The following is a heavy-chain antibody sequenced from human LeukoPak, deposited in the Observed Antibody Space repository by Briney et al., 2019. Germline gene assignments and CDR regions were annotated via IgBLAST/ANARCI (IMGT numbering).Heavy chain of an antibody. CDR1: GFTFNNYA. Sequence: GGSLRLSCAASGFTFNNYAMNWVRQAPGKGLEWVSSISGGGETTYYADSAKGRFTISRDNSQNTLYLQMNSLRAEDTAVYYCARDYADHVGYFFFDYRGQGTLVTVSS. CDR2: ISGGGETT. V-gene: IGHV3-23*01. D-gene: IGHD4-17*01. CDR3: ARDYADHVGYFFFDY. J-gene: IGHJ4*02.